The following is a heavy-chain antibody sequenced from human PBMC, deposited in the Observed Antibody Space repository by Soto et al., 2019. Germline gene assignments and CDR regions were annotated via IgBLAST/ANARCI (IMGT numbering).Heavy chain of an antibody. D-gene: IGHD3-3*01. CDR1: GGSFSGYY. CDR2: INHSGST. J-gene: IGHJ4*02. Sequence: SETLSLTCAVYGGSFSGYYWSWIRQPPGKGLEWIGEINHSGSTNYNPSLKSRVTISVDTSKNQFSLKLSSVTAADTAVYYCARAPPYYDFWSGYFKFDYWGQGTLVTVSS. CDR3: ARAPPYYDFWSGYFKFDY. V-gene: IGHV4-34*01.